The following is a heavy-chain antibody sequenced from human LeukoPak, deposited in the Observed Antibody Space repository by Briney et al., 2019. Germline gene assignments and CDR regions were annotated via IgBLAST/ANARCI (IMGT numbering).Heavy chain of an antibody. CDR1: GFTFSDYA. D-gene: IGHD1-7*01. Sequence: GGSLRLSCAASGFTFSDYAMSWIRPAPGQGLEWVSYISRSGDTIDYADSVKGRFSISRDNAKNSLYLQMNSLRAEDTAVYYCAGYHWNSGVVYWGQGTLVTVSS. J-gene: IGHJ4*02. V-gene: IGHV3-11*01. CDR2: ISRSGDTI. CDR3: AGYHWNSGVVY.